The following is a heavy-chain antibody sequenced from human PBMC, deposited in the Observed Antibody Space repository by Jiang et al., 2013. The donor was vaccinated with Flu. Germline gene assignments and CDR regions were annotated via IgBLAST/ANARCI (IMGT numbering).Heavy chain of an antibody. CDR1: GGSISSYY. J-gene: IGHJ5*02. V-gene: IGHV4-59*01. CDR2: IYYSGST. CDR3: ARDRGLGFGGLFNWFDP. D-gene: IGHD3-10*01. Sequence: GPGLVKPSETLSLTCTVSGGSISSYYWSWIRQPPGKGLEWIGYIYYSGSTNYNPSLKSRVTISVDTSKNQFSLKLSSVTAADTAVYYCARDRGLGFGGLFNWFDPWGQGTLVTVSS.